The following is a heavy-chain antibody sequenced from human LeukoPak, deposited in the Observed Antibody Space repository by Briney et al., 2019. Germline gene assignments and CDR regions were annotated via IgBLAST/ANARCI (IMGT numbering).Heavy chain of an antibody. D-gene: IGHD2-21*02. J-gene: IGHJ3*02. CDR1: GFTFSSYW. CDR2: INSDGSST. Sequence: GGSLRLSCAASGFTFSSYWMHWVRQAPGKGLVWVSRINSDGSSTSYADSVKGRFTISRDNAKNTLYLQMNSLRAEDTAVYYCARDVIAYCGGDCSPDDPFDIWGQGTMVTVSS. V-gene: IGHV3-74*01. CDR3: ARDVIAYCGGDCSPDDPFDI.